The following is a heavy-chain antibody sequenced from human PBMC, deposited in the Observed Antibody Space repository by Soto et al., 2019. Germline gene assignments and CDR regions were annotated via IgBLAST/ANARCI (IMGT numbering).Heavy chain of an antibody. J-gene: IGHJ4*02. CDR3: ARDPTASYGDSLLFDY. V-gene: IGHV3-7*01. CDR1: GFNFRRYW. D-gene: IGHD4-17*01. Sequence: EVQLVESGGGLVQPAGSLRLSCAASGFNFRRYWMSWVRQAPGKGLEWVANIKEDGSEQYYVDSVKGRFTIFRDNAKNSLSLQMNSLRAEDTAIYYCARDPTASYGDSLLFDYWGQGTLVIVSS. CDR2: IKEDGSEQ.